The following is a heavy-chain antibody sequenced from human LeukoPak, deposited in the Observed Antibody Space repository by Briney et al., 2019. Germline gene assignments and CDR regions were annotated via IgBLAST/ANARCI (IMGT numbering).Heavy chain of an antibody. D-gene: IGHD3-3*01. V-gene: IGHV4-4*07. J-gene: IGHJ3*02. CDR3: ARDGGVGGGIFGVLGHDAFDI. Sequence: SETLSLTCTVPGGSISNYYWNWIRQPARKGLEWIGRIYSSGGTNYNPSLKSRVTMSVDTSKNQFSLKLSSVTAADTAVYYCARDGGVGGGIFGVLGHDAFDIWGQGTRVTASS. CDR1: GGSISNYY. CDR2: IYSSGGT.